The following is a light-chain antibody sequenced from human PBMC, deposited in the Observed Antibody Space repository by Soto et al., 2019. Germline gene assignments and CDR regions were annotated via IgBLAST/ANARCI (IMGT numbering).Light chain of an antibody. CDR1: QSVSSSY. J-gene: IGKJ5*01. CDR3: QQYGSSPLIT. Sequence: EIVLTQAPGTLSLSPGERATFSCRASQSVSSSYLAWYQQKPGQAPXLXXYGASSRATGIPDRFSGSGSGTDFTLTISRLEPEDFAVYYCQQYGSSPLITFGQGTRLEIK. CDR2: GAS. V-gene: IGKV3-20*01.